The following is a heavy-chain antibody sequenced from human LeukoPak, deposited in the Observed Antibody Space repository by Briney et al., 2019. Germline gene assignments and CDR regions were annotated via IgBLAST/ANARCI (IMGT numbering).Heavy chain of an antibody. V-gene: IGHV1-24*01. CDR2: FDPGDGET. D-gene: IGHD3-10*01. J-gene: IGHJ4*02. Sequence: ASVKVSCKVSGYSLSELSTHWVRQAPGQGLEWMGGFDPGDGETIYAQKFQGRVTMTEDTSTDTAYMELSSLRSEDTAVYYCATDLSRAGGSGLDYWGQGTLVTASS. CDR3: ATDLSRAGGSGLDY. CDR1: GYSLSELS.